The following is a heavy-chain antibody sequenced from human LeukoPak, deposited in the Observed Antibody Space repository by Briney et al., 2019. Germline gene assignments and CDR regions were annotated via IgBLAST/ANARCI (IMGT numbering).Heavy chain of an antibody. Sequence: ASVKVSCKASGGTFSSYAISWVRQAPGQGLEWMGRIIPIFGTANYAQKFQGRVTITTDEFTSTAYMELSSLRSEDTAVYYCARNSISDYYDSSGYLDYWGQGTLVTVSS. CDR2: IIPIFGTA. D-gene: IGHD3-22*01. CDR3: ARNSISDYYDSSGYLDY. CDR1: GGTFSSYA. V-gene: IGHV1-69*05. J-gene: IGHJ4*02.